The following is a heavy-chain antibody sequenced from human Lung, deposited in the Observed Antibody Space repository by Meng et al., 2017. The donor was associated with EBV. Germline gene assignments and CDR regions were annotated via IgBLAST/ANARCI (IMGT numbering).Heavy chain of an antibody. CDR2: INTSVGYT. CDR1: GYTFTNYY. Sequence: QVALVQSGAEVKKPGASVKVSCKASGYTFTNYYMHWVRQAPGQGLEWMGIINTSVGYTSHAQKFQGRVTMTRDTSTSTVHMEVSSLRSADTAVYYCARASRVLGGFDYWGQGTLVTVSS. J-gene: IGHJ4*02. V-gene: IGHV1-46*01. D-gene: IGHD3-16*01. CDR3: ARASRVLGGFDY.